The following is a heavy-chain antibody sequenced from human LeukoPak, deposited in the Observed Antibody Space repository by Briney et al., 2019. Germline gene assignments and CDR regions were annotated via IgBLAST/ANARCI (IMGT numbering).Heavy chain of an antibody. CDR3: ARFKRAGSCRFDY. D-gene: IGHD2-2*01. Sequence: PGGSLRLSFAASGFTFISYWMSWVRQAPGKGRGWVANIKQDGSEKYYVDSVKGRFTISRDNAKNSLYLQMNSLRAEDTAVYYCARFKRAGSCRFDYWGQGTLVTVSS. CDR1: GFTFISYW. V-gene: IGHV3-7*01. CDR2: IKQDGSEK. J-gene: IGHJ4*02.